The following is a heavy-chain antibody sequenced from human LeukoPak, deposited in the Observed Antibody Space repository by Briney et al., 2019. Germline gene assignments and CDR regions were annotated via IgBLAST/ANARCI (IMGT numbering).Heavy chain of an antibody. Sequence: PGGSLRLSCAASGFTFSNYAMSWVRQAPGKGLEWVSDISGSGDSTNYADSVKGRFTISRDNSKNTLYLQMNSLRVEDTAVYYCAKNRESYWVPELDYWGQGPLVTVSS. V-gene: IGHV3-23*01. CDR2: ISGSGDST. CDR3: AKNRESYWVPELDY. J-gene: IGHJ4*02. D-gene: IGHD1-26*01. CDR1: GFTFSNYA.